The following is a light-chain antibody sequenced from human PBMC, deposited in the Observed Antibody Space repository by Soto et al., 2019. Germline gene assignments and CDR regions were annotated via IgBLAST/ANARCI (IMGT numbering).Light chain of an antibody. CDR2: DAS. CDR3: QQGYSTIT. Sequence: DIQMTQSPSTLSASVGDRVTITCRASQSIGRWLAWYQQKPGKAPKVLIYDASTLKSGVPSRFSGSGSGTDFTLTISSLQPDDFAIYYCQQGYSTITFGQGTRLEIK. J-gene: IGKJ5*01. CDR1: QSIGRW. V-gene: IGKV1-5*01.